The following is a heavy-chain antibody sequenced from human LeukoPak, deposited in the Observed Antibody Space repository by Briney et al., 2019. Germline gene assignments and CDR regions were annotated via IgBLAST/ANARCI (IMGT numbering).Heavy chain of an antibody. CDR3: ASSGSVVARFGESPFSY. V-gene: IGHV1-18*01. Sequence: ASVKVSCKASGYTFTSYGISWVRQAPGQGLEWMGRISAYNGNTNYAQKLQGRVTMTTDTSTSTAYMELRSLRSDDTAVYYCASSGSVVARFGESPFSYWGQGTLVTVSS. CDR2: ISAYNGNT. J-gene: IGHJ4*02. D-gene: IGHD3-10*01. CDR1: GYTFTSYG.